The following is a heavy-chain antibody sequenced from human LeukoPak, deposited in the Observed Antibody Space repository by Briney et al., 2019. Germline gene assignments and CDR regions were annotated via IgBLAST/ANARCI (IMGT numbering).Heavy chain of an antibody. D-gene: IGHD3-22*01. CDR3: ARDLRYYDSSGYYYAFDY. CDR1: GYTFTRYD. Sequence: GASVKVSCKASGYTFTRYDINWGRQATGQGLEWMGWMNPNSGNTGYAQKFQGRVTITRNTSISKGYMELSSLRSEDTAVYYCARDLRYYDSSGYYYAFDYWGQGTLVTVSS. CDR2: MNPNSGNT. V-gene: IGHV1-8*03. J-gene: IGHJ4*02.